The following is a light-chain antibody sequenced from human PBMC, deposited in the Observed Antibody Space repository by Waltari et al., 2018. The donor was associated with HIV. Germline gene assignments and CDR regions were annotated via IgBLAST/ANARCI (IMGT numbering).Light chain of an antibody. CDR3: QQYNNWGT. CDR1: QSVSRN. CDR2: GAS. Sequence: EILMTPSPATLSVSPGERATLSCRASQSVSRNLAWYQQKPGQAPRLLIYGASTRANGIPARFSGSGCGTEVTLTISSLQSEDFAVYYCQQYNNWGTFGQGTKVEIK. J-gene: IGKJ1*01. V-gene: IGKV3-15*01.